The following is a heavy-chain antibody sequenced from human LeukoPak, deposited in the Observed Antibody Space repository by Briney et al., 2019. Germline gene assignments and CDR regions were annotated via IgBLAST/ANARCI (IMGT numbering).Heavy chain of an antibody. J-gene: IGHJ5*02. CDR2: IYASGST. CDR1: GYSISSSYY. Sequence: SETLSLTCTVSGYSISSSYYWNWIRQPAGKGLEWIGRIYASGSTNYNPSLKSRVTMSVDTSKNQFSLKLSSVTAADTAVYYCAREYGSGSEFDPWGQGTLVTVSS. V-gene: IGHV4-4*07. CDR3: AREYGSGSEFDP. D-gene: IGHD3-10*01.